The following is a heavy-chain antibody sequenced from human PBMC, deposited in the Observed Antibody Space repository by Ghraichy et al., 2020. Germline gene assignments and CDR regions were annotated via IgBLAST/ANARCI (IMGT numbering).Heavy chain of an antibody. V-gene: IGHV1-18*01. CDR2: ISAYNGNT. CDR3: ARDTPNYDFWSGYYKVTPNPEYFQH. CDR1: GYTFTSYG. J-gene: IGHJ1*01. D-gene: IGHD3-3*01. Sequence: ASVKVSCKASGYTFTSYGISWVRQAPGQGLEWMGWISAYNGNTNYAQKLQGRVTMTTDTSTSTAYMELRSLRSDDTAVYYCARDTPNYDFWSGYYKVTPNPEYFQHWGQGTLVTVSS.